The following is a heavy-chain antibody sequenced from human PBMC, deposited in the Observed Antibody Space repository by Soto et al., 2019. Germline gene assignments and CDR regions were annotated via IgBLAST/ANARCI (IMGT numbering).Heavy chain of an antibody. D-gene: IGHD3-9*01. CDR3: ARDRVGYDILTGYYSHYYGMDV. J-gene: IGHJ6*02. V-gene: IGHV3-48*01. Sequence: PGGSLRLSCAASGFTFSSYSMNWVRQAPGKGLEWVSYISSSSSTIYYADSVKGRFTISRDNAKNSLYLQMNSLRAEDTAVYYCARDRVGYDILTGYYSHYYGMDVWGQGTTVTVSS. CDR2: ISSSSSTI. CDR1: GFTFSSYS.